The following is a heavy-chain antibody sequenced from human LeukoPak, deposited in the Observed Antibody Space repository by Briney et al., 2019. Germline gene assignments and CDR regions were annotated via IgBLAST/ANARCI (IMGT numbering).Heavy chain of an antibody. V-gene: IGHV3-21*04. D-gene: IGHD2/OR15-2a*01. CDR3: ARDSFWAAAFDI. CDR1: GFTFSSYS. Sequence: GGSLRLSCAASGFTFSSYSMNWVRQAPGKGLEWVSSISSSSSYIYYADSVKGRFTISRDNAKNSLYLQMNSLRAEDTAVYYCARDSFWAAAFDIWGQGTMVTVSS. J-gene: IGHJ3*02. CDR2: ISSSSSYI.